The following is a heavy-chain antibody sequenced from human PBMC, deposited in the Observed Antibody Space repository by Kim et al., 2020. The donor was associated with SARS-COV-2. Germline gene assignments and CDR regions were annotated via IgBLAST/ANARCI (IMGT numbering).Heavy chain of an antibody. D-gene: IGHD1-1*01. CDR2: ISGSGGST. CDR1: AFTFSTYA. CDR3: AKLPFGNRNDAFDI. J-gene: IGHJ3*02. V-gene: IGHV3-23*01. Sequence: GGSLRLSCAASAFTFSTYAMSWVRQAPGEGLEWVSAISGSGGSTYYAGSVKGRFTISRDNSKNTVYLQMNSLRGEDSAVYYCAKLPFGNRNDAFDIWGQGTMVTVSS.